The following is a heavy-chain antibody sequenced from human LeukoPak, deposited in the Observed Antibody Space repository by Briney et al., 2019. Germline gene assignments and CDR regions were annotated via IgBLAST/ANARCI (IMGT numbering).Heavy chain of an antibody. V-gene: IGHV1-18*01. CDR2: ISAYNGNT. Sequence: VKVSCKASGYTFTSYGISWVRQAPGQGLEWMGWISAYNGNTNYAQKLQGRVTMTTDTSTSTAYMELRSLRSDDTAVYYCARDSAAAAGTPFDYWGQGTLVTVSS. D-gene: IGHD6-13*01. CDR1: GYTFTSYG. CDR3: ARDSAAAAGTPFDY. J-gene: IGHJ4*02.